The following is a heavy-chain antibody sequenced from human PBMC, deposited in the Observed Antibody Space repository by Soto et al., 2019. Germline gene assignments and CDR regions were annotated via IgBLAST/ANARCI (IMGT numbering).Heavy chain of an antibody. CDR2: IYWDDDK. D-gene: IGHD1-20*01. V-gene: IGHV2-5*02. CDR1: GFSLTSRPMG. Sequence: QITLKESGPTLVTPTQTLTLTCSFSGFSLTSRPMGVGWFRQPPGKALEWLAVIYWDDDKRYPPALRSRLTITKDTSKNQVVLTVTNMDPVDTATYYCAHRLGGYTWNDGYLDYWGQGILVTVSS. J-gene: IGHJ4*02. CDR3: AHRLGGYTWNDGYLDY.